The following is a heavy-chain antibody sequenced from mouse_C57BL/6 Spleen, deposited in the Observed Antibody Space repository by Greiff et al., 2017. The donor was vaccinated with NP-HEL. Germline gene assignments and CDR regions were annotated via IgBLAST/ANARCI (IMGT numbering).Heavy chain of an antibody. J-gene: IGHJ4*01. D-gene: IGHD2-12*01. CDR2: IYPGSGNT. Sequence: VQLQQSGPELVKPGASVKISCKASGYSFTSYYIHWVKQRPGQGLEWIGWIYPGSGNTKYNEKFKGKATLTADTSSSTAYMQLSSLTSEDSAVYYCARSLYDDAMDYWGQGTSVTVSS. CDR3: ARSLYDDAMDY. CDR1: GYSFTSYY. V-gene: IGHV1-66*01.